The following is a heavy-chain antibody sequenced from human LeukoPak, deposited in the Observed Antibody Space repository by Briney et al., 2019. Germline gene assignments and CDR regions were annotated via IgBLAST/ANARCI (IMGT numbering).Heavy chain of an antibody. V-gene: IGHV4-59*08. CDR2: IYYSGST. J-gene: IGHJ5*02. CDR3: ARIWNWFDP. CDR1: GGSFSGYY. Sequence: SETLSLTCGVDGGSFSGYYWNWIRQPPGKGLEWIGYIYYSGSTSYNPSLKSRVTISVDTSKNQFSLKLSSVTAADTAVYYCARIWNWFDPWGQGTLVTVSS.